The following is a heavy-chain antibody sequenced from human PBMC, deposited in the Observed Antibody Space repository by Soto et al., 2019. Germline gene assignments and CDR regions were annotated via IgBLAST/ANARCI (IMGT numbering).Heavy chain of an antibody. CDR3: ARDLGGPDY. J-gene: IGHJ4*02. V-gene: IGHV3-74*03. D-gene: IGHD3-16*01. CDR1: GFSLSPYW. Sequence: DLEESGGGSVQPGGSLRLSCAASGFSLSPYWMHWVRQAPGRGLEWVSRLSRDGFGAAYADSVKGRFFISRDIARNTLFLQMNSLRADDTAVYYCARDLGGPDYWGRGTSVTVSS. CDR2: LSRDGFGA.